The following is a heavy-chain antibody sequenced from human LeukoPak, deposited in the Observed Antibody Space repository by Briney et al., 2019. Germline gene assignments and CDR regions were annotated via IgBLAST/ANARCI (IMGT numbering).Heavy chain of an antibody. CDR3: ARDPMGRYGSGNHYWYFDL. Sequence: PSETLSLTCTVSGGSISSYYWSWIRQPPGKGLEWIGYIYYSGSTNYNPSLKSRVTISVDTSKNQFSLKLSSVTAADTAVSYCARDPMGRYGSGNHYWYFDLWGRGTLVTVSS. V-gene: IGHV4-59*01. J-gene: IGHJ2*01. D-gene: IGHD3-10*01. CDR2: IYYSGST. CDR1: GGSISSYY.